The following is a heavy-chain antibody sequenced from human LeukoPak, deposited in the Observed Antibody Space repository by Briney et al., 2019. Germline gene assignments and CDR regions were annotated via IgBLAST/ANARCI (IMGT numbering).Heavy chain of an antibody. Sequence: ASVKVSCKASGYTFTGYYMHWVRQAPGQGLEWMGWIHPNSGGTNYAQRFQGRVTMTRDTSISTAYMELSRLRSDDTAVYYCASYITIFGVPPDYYYYGMDVWGQGTTVTVSS. CDR1: GYTFTGYY. CDR3: ASYITIFGVPPDYYYYGMDV. J-gene: IGHJ6*02. D-gene: IGHD3-3*01. CDR2: IHPNSGGT. V-gene: IGHV1-2*02.